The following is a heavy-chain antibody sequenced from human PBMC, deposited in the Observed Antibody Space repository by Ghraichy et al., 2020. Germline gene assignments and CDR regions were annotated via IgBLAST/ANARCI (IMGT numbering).Heavy chain of an antibody. CDR1: GFTFSSAW. D-gene: IGHD3-3*01. J-gene: IGHJ4*02. Sequence: GESLNISCAASGFTFSSAWMSWVRQAPGKGLEWVGRIKSKTDGGTTDYVAPVKGRFTISRDDSKNALYLQMNSLKTEATAVYYCTTHYYDFWSDYHPIDYGGQGTLVTVSS. CDR2: IKSKTDGGTT. V-gene: IGHV3-15*01. CDR3: TTHYYDFWSDYHPIDY.